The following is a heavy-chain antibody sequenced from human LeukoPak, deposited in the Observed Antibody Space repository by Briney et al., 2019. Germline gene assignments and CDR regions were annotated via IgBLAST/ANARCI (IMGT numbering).Heavy chain of an antibody. CDR1: GDSISNYY. CDR3: ARAAAQLPDY. CDR2: IYTSGST. Sequence: SETLSLTCTVSGDSISNYYWSWMRQPAGKGLEWIGRIYTSGSTNFNPSLKSRVTISVDRSKNQFSLKLSSVTAADTAVYYCARAAAQLPDYWGQGTLVTVSS. J-gene: IGHJ4*02. V-gene: IGHV4-4*07. D-gene: IGHD6-13*01.